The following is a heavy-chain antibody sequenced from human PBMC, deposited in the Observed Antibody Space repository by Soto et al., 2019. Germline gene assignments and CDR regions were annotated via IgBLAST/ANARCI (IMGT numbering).Heavy chain of an antibody. V-gene: IGHV4-30-2*01. D-gene: IGHD3-10*01. CDR2: IYHSGST. CDR3: ASSTYYYGSGSRIFDY. J-gene: IGHJ4*02. Sequence: SETLSLTCAVSGGSISSGGYSWSWIRQPPGKGLEWIGYIYHSGSTYYNPSLKSRVTISVDRSKNQFSLKLSSVTAADTAVYYCASSTYYYGSGSRIFDYWGQGSLVTVSS. CDR1: GGSISSGGYS.